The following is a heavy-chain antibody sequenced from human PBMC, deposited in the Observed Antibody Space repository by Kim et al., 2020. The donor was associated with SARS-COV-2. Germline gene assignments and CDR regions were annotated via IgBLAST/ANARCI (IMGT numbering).Heavy chain of an antibody. D-gene: IGHD3-9*01. CDR2: ISSSSSYI. CDR3: ARDPATTHGYYDILTGYSMYFDY. J-gene: IGHJ4*02. V-gene: IGHV3-21*01. CDR1: GFTFSSYS. Sequence: GGSLRLSCAASGFTFSSYSMNWVRQAPGKGLEWVSYISSSSSYIYYADSVNGRFTISRDNAKNSLYLQMNSLRAEDTAVYYCARDPATTHGYYDILTGYSMYFDYWGQGTLVTVSS.